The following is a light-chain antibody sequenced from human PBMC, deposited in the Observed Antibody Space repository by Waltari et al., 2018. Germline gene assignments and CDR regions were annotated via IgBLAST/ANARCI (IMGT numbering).Light chain of an antibody. V-gene: IGLV2-14*03. CDR3: NSHSTTTPVV. CDR1: SPDVGRYNY. CDR2: DVN. J-gene: IGLJ2*01. Sequence: QSALTQPASVSGSPGQSITISCTGTSPDVGRYNYVSWYQQYPGKAPQLIIYDVNQRPSGISTRFSGSKSGNTASLTISGLQAEDEADYFCNSHSTTTPVVFGGGTKVTVL.